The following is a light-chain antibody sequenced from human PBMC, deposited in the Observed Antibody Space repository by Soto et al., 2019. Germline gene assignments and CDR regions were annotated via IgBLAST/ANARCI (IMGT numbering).Light chain of an antibody. Sequence: EIVLTQSPATLSLSPGETATLSCRASQSVRNYLAWYQQRPGQAPRLLIYGASSRATGIPDRFSGSGSGTDFTLTITTLEPEDFAVYYCQQYGSSPRTFGLGTKVDIK. J-gene: IGKJ1*01. CDR1: QSVRNY. CDR3: QQYGSSPRT. CDR2: GAS. V-gene: IGKV3-20*01.